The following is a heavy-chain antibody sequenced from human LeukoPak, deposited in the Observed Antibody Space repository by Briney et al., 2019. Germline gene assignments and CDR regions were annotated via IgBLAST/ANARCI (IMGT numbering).Heavy chain of an antibody. D-gene: IGHD6-19*01. CDR1: GDSISGYY. V-gene: IGHV4-59*01. Sequence: PSETLSLTCTVSGDSISGYYWSWIRQPPGKGLEWIGHVYYSGTTNYNSSLKSRVTITLDTSKNQIFLKVRSVTAEDTAVYYCARGHSGGRPERFDYWGRGTLVIVSS. CDR3: ARGHSGGRPERFDY. J-gene: IGHJ4*02. CDR2: VYYSGTT.